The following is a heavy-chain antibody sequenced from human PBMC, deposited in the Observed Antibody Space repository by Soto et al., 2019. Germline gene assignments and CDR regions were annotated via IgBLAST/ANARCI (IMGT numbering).Heavy chain of an antibody. V-gene: IGHV1-69*13. CDR2: IIPIFGTA. CDR3: ARVLNGDHDYYYYGMDV. D-gene: IGHD4-17*01. J-gene: IGHJ6*02. Sequence: SVKVSCKASGGTFSSYAISWVRQAPGQGLEWMGGIIPIFGTANYAQKFQGRVTITADESTSTAYMELSSLRSEDTAVYYCARVLNGDHDYYYYGMDVWGQGTTVTVSS. CDR1: GGTFSSYA.